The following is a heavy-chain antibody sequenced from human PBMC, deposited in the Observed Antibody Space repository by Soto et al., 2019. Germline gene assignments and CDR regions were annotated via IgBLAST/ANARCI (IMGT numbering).Heavy chain of an antibody. CDR2: VSADGGRT. V-gene: IGHV3-23*01. Sequence: EMQLLESGGGLAQPGGSLRLSCEASGFAFSRNAINWVRQAPGKGLEWVSSVSADGGRTYYAESVKGRFTVSRDNSNNTVFLQMSTLSAEDSAIYFCVKDQTGDLVWYFDLWGRGTLVTVSS. CDR3: VKDQTGDLVWYFDL. J-gene: IGHJ2*01. CDR1: GFAFSRNA. D-gene: IGHD7-27*01.